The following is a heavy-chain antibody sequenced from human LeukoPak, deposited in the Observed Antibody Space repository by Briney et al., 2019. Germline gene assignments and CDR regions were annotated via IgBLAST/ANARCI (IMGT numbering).Heavy chain of an antibody. CDR3: AKDRDSSGFAPYFDY. J-gene: IGHJ4*02. D-gene: IGHD3-22*01. Sequence: PGGSLRLSCAASGFTFNDYAMHWVRQAPGKGLEWVSGIGWNSHIIGYEDSVKGRFTISRDNARNSLSLQMNSLRAEDTAFYYCAKDRDSSGFAPYFDYWGQEILVTVSS. CDR2: IGWNSHII. CDR1: GFTFNDYA. V-gene: IGHV3-9*01.